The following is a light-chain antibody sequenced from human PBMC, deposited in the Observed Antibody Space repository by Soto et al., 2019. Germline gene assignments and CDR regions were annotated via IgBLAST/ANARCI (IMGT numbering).Light chain of an antibody. J-gene: IGKJ2*01. V-gene: IGKV1-39*01. CDR1: QNINNY. CDR3: QQSHSTPLT. CDR2: AAS. Sequence: IPMTQSPSSLSASVRDRVVITCRASQNINNYLNWYQQKPGKAPKLLIYAASNLLSGVPSRFSGSGSGTDFTLTISSLQPEDFATYFCQQSHSTPLTFGQGTRLEIK.